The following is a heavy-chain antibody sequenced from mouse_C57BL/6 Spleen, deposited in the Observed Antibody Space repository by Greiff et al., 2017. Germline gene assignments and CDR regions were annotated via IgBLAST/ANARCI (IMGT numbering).Heavy chain of an antibody. CDR3: AKNHYGRPLYYFDD. J-gene: IGHJ2*01. V-gene: IGHV5-17*01. D-gene: IGHD1-1*01. CDR1: GFTFSDYG. Sequence: EVQLVESGGGLVKPGGSLKLSCAASGFTFSDYGMHWVRQAPEKGLEWVAYISSGSSTIYYADTVKGRFTISRDNAKNTLFLQMTSLRSEDTAMYYCAKNHYGRPLYYFDDWGQGTTLTVSS. CDR2: ISSGSSTI.